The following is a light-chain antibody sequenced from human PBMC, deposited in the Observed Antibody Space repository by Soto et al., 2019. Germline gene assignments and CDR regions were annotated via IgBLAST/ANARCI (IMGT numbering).Light chain of an antibody. CDR3: CPYAAYKTL. Sequence: QSALTQPPSASGSPGQSVTISCTGTSSDIGSDNYVSWYQQHPGEAPKLIIYEVSKRHSGVPDRFSGSKSGNTASLAVSGLQAEDEADYYCCPYAAYKTLFGGGTKLTVL. CDR1: SSDIGSDNY. CDR2: EVS. V-gene: IGLV2-8*01. J-gene: IGLJ2*01.